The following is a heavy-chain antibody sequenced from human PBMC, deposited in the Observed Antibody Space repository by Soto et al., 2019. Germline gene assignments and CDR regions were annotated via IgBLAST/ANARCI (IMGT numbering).Heavy chain of an antibody. Sequence: QVQLVQSGAEVKKPGASVRVSCKTSGYTFTGHDINWVRQATGQGLEWMGWMSPDSGNTDFPQRFQGRLSMTREPSTSTAYMDLSGLTADDTAVYYCARRRGDDFDFWGQGTLVAVSS. V-gene: IGHV1-8*01. D-gene: IGHD3-16*01. CDR3: ARRRGDDFDF. J-gene: IGHJ3*01. CDR2: MSPDSGNT. CDR1: GYTFTGHD.